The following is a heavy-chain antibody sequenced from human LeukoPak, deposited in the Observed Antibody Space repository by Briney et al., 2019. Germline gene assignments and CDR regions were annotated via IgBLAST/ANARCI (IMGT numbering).Heavy chain of an antibody. Sequence: ASVKVSCKASGGTFSSYAISWVRQAPGQGLEWMGGIIPIFGTANYAQKFQGRVTITADKSTSTAYMELSSLRSEDTAVYYCASTKVTIFGVVIDNWFDPWGQGTLVTVSS. CDR3: ASTKVTIFGVVIDNWFDP. D-gene: IGHD3-3*01. CDR1: GGTFSSYA. CDR2: IIPIFGTA. V-gene: IGHV1-69*06. J-gene: IGHJ5*02.